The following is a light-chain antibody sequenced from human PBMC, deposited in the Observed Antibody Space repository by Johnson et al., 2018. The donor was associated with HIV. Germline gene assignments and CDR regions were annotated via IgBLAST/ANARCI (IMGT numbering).Light chain of an antibody. V-gene: IGLV1-51*01. CDR2: DNN. J-gene: IGLJ1*01. CDR1: SPNIGNNY. CDR3: GSWDSCLSALYV. Sequence: QSVLTQPPSVSAAPGQKVTISCSGSSPNIGNNYVSWYQQLPGTATKILIYDNNKRPSGIPHRFSGSKSGQSATLGITGLQTGGEADYYGGSWDSCLSALYVFGTGTKVAVL.